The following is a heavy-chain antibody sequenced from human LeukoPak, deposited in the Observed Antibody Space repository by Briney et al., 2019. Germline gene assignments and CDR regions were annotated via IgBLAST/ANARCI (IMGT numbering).Heavy chain of an antibody. Sequence: SETLSLTCSVSGGSVRRTNDYWAWIRQAPRKGLEWVGSLYYGGHSPQNPSLKNRVSMSVDTAKNQLSLNLSAVTAADTAIYYCARQEEVTGTIYWGQGTLVTVSS. CDR2: LYYGGHS. V-gene: IGHV4-39*01. CDR1: GGSVRRTNDY. J-gene: IGHJ4*02. D-gene: IGHD1-7*01. CDR3: ARQEEVTGTIY.